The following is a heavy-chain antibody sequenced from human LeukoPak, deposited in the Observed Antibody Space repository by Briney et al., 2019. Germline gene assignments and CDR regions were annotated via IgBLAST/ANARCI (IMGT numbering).Heavy chain of an antibody. CDR1: GFTFSSYW. CDR2: IKQDGSEK. V-gene: IGHV3-7*01. J-gene: IGHJ5*02. D-gene: IGHD4-17*01. CDR3: ARDWVTTSYNWFDP. Sequence: PGGSLRLSCAASGFTFSSYWMSWVRQAPGKGLERVANIKQDGSEKYYVDSVKGRFTISRDNAKNSLYLQMNSLRAEDTAVYYCARDWVTTSYNWFDPWGQGTLVTVSS.